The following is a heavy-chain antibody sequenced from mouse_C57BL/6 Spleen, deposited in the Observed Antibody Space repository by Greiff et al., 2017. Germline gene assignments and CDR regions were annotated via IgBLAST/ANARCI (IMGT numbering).Heavy chain of an antibody. J-gene: IGHJ1*03. CDR2: LDPSDSYT. CDR1: GYTFTSYW. Sequence: QVQLQQPGAELVKPGASVKLSCKASGYTFTSYWMQWVKQRPGQGLEWIGELDPSDSYTNYNQKFKGKATLTVDTSSSTAYMQLSSLTSGDSAVYYWARRPITTVVATRYFDVWGTGTTVTVSS. D-gene: IGHD1-1*01. CDR3: ARRPITTVVATRYFDV. V-gene: IGHV1-50*01.